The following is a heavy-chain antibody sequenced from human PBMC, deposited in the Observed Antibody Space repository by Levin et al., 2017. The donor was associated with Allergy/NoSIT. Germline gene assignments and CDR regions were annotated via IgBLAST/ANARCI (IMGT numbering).Heavy chain of an antibody. J-gene: IGHJ4*02. Sequence: GGSLRLSCAASGFSFSAYGMHWVRQAPGKGLEWVAVISYDGSNKNSVASVKGRFSIPRDNSKTTLYLQMNSLRTEDTALYYCAMDSGYISYWGQGTLVTVSS. V-gene: IGHV3-30*03. CDR2: ISYDGSNK. D-gene: IGHD5-12*01. CDR3: AMDSGYISY. CDR1: GFSFSAYG.